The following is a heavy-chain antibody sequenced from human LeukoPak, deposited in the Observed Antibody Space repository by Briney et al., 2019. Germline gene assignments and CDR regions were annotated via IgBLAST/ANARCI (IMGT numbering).Heavy chain of an antibody. J-gene: IGHJ4*02. CDR3: ARTTVTMDLADY. CDR1: GGSISSGDYY. D-gene: IGHD4-17*01. CDR2: IYYSGST. V-gene: IGHV4-30-4*01. Sequence: PSETLSLTCTVSGGSISSGDYYWSWIRQPPGKGLEWIGYIYYSGSTYYNPSLKSRVTISVDTSKNQFSLKLSSVTAADTAVYYCARTTVTMDLADYWGQGTLVTVSS.